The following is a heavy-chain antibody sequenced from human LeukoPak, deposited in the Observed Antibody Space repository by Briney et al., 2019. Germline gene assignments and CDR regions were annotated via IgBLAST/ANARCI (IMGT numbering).Heavy chain of an antibody. CDR2: ISSSGSTI. CDR3: ARDPSPLLWFGELSNRGGAFDI. D-gene: IGHD3-10*01. CDR1: GFTFSDYY. Sequence: GGSLRLSCAASGFTFSDYYMSWIRQAPGKGLEWVSYISSSGSTIYYADSLKGRFTNSRDNAKNSLYLQMNSLGAEETAVYYCARDPSPLLWFGELSNRGGAFDIWGQGTMITVSS. V-gene: IGHV3-11*04. J-gene: IGHJ3*02.